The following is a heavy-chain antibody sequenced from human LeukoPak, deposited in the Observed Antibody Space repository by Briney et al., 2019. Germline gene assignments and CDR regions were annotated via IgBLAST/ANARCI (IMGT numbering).Heavy chain of an antibody. V-gene: IGHV3-21*01. CDR3: ARIAMAGIGDGFDI. CDR2: IRSSSSYI. D-gene: IGHD6-19*01. Sequence: GGSLRLSCAASGFTFSSYSMNWVRQAPGKGLEWVSFIRSSSSYIYYADSVKGRFTISRDNAKNSLYLQMNSLRAEDTAVYYCARIAMAGIGDGFDIWGQGTMVTVSS. J-gene: IGHJ3*02. CDR1: GFTFSSYS.